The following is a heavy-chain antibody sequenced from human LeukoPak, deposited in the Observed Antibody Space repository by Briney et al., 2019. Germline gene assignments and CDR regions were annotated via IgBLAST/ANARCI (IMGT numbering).Heavy chain of an antibody. CDR1: GFTVSSNY. CDR2: IYSGGST. Sequence: GGSLRLPCAASGFTVSSNYMSWVRQAPGKGLEWVSVIYSGGSTYYADSVKGRFTISRDNSKNTLYLQMNSLRAEDTAVYYCASGPRYCSSTSCYTYFQHWGQGTLVTVSS. CDR3: ASGPRYCSSTSCYTYFQH. D-gene: IGHD2-2*02. V-gene: IGHV3-53*01. J-gene: IGHJ1*01.